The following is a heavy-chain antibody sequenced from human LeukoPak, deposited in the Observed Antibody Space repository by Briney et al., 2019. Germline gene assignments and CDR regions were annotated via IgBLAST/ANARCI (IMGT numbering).Heavy chain of an antibody. Sequence: GGSLRLSCAASGFTFSSYSMNWVRQAPGKGLEWVLSISSSSSYIYYADSVKGRFTISRDNAKNSLYLQMNSLRAEDTAVYYCARDAKIFMGAAYYFDYWGQGTLVTVSS. CDR1: GFTFSSYS. CDR2: ISSSSSYI. D-gene: IGHD2-15*01. CDR3: ARDAKIFMGAAYYFDY. J-gene: IGHJ4*02. V-gene: IGHV3-21*01.